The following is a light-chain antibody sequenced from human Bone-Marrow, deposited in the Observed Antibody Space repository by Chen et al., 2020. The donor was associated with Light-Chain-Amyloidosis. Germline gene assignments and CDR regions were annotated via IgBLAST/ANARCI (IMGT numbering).Light chain of an antibody. CDR2: GSS. CDR1: QAISSNY. J-gene: IGKJ4*01. V-gene: IGKV3-20*01. Sequence: EIVLTQSPGTLSLSPGEGANLSCRASQAISSNYLTWYQQKFGQAPRLLMYGSSSRATGIPDRITGSGSRTDFTRTINRLETEDFAKYYCQQYGTSPHAFGGGTKVKI. CDR3: QQYGTSPHA.